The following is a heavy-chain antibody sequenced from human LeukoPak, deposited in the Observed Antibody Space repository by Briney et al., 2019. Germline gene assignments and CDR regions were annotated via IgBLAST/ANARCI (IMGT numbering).Heavy chain of an antibody. Sequence: PGGSLRLSCAASGFTFSSYAMHWVRQAPGKGLEWVAVISYDGSNKYYADSVKGRFTISRDNSKNTLYLQMNSLRAEDTAVYYCARESDDYGDYWGQGTLVTVSS. D-gene: IGHD2-21*01. J-gene: IGHJ4*02. CDR1: GFTFSSYA. V-gene: IGHV3-30*04. CDR2: ISYDGSNK. CDR3: ARESDDYGDY.